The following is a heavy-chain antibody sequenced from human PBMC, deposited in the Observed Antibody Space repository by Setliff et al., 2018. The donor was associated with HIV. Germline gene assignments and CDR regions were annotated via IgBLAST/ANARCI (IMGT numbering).Heavy chain of an antibody. CDR1: GYTFTSYA. D-gene: IGHD3-3*01. J-gene: IGHJ6*03. CDR3: TRDHTPPPNYDFWSGQLDLRNIFYYMDV. CDR2: INPNTGNP. Sequence: ASVKVSCKASGYTFTSYAMNWVRQAPGQGLEWMGYINPNTGNPTYAQGFTGRFVFSVDTPVSTAYLQIFSLKAEDTSVYYCTRDHTPPPNYDFWSGQLDLRNIFYYMDVWGTGSPVTVSS. V-gene: IGHV7-4-1*01.